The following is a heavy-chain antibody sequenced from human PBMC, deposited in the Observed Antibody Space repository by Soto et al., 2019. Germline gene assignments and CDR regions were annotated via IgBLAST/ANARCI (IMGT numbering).Heavy chain of an antibody. CDR1: GFTFSSYG. CDR3: ARDRGYDILTGYYSPTDY. Sequence: GGSLRLSCAASGFTFSSYGMHWVRQAPGKGLEWVAVIWYDGSNKYYADSVKGRFTISRDNSKNTLYLQMNSLRAEDTAVYYCARDRGYDILTGYYSPTDYWGQGTLVTVSS. D-gene: IGHD3-9*01. CDR2: IWYDGSNK. V-gene: IGHV3-33*01. J-gene: IGHJ4*02.